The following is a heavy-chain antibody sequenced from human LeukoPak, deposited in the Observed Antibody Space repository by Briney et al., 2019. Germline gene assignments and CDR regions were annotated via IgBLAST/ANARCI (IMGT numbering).Heavy chain of an antibody. CDR1: GGSLSDYY. V-gene: IGHV4-34*01. Sequence: SETLSLTCAVYGGSLSDYYWSWIRQPPGKGLEWIGYIWYSGFTYYNPSLKSRVTISVDTSRDQFFLKLSSVTAADTAMYYCARVRDWFDPWGQGTLVTVSS. D-gene: IGHD4/OR15-4a*01. J-gene: IGHJ5*02. CDR2: IWYSGFT. CDR3: ARVRDWFDP.